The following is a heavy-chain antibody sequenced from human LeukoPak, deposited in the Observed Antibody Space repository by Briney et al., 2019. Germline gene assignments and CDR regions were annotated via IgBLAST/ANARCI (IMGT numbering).Heavy chain of an antibody. D-gene: IGHD6-13*01. CDR2: ISGDASVS. J-gene: IGHJ3*02. CDR3: AKAYSSSLYGDAFHI. CDR1: GFTFRFYA. Sequence: PGGSLRLSCAGSGFTFRFYAMTWVRQAPGKGLEWVSGISGDASVSKDADSVKGRFNISRDNSKNTLYLQLNSLRVEDTAIYYCAKAYSSSLYGDAFHIWGQGTMVTDSP. V-gene: IGHV3-23*01.